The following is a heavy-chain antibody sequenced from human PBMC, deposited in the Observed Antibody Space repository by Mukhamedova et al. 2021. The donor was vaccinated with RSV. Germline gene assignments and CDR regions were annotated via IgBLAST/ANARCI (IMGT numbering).Heavy chain of an antibody. D-gene: IGHD1-26*01. Sequence: TFSSYAMSWVRQAPGKGLEWVSAIPPPPPPPHSADSVQGRLTISRDNSKNTLYLHMNSLRAEDTAVYYCPKYGGAGATSPNYFD. J-gene: IGHJ4*01. CDR1: TFSSYA. CDR2: IPPPPPPP. V-gene: IGHV3-23*01. CDR3: PKYGGAGATSPNYFD.